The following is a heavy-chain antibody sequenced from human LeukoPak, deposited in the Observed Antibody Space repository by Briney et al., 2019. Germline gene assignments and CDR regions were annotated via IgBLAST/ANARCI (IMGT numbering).Heavy chain of an antibody. D-gene: IGHD6-13*01. CDR2: IYYSGST. CDR3: ARDRSAGGPYSSTWYGNYFDY. Sequence: SETLSLTCTVSGGSISSYYWSWIRQPPGKGLEWIGYIYYSGSTNYNPSLKSRVTISVDTSKNQFSLKLSSVTAADTAVYYCARDRSAGGPYSSTWYGNYFDYWGQGTLVTVSS. J-gene: IGHJ4*02. CDR1: GGSISSYY. V-gene: IGHV4-59*12.